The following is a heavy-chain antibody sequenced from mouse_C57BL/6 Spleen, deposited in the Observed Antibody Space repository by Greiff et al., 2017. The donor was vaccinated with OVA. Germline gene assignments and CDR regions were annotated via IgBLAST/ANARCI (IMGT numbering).Heavy chain of an antibody. CDR2: IRSKSNNYAT. D-gene: IGHD3-3*01. CDR3: VRGRRDLDY. CDR1: GFSFNTYA. Sequence: EVQVVASFGLLLPPPLSLNLSCAASGFSFNTYAMNWVRQAPGKGLEWVARIRSKSNNYATYYADSVKDRFTISRDDSESMLYLQMNNLKTEDTAMYYCVRGRRDLDYWGQGTTLTVSS. J-gene: IGHJ2*01. V-gene: IGHV10-1*01.